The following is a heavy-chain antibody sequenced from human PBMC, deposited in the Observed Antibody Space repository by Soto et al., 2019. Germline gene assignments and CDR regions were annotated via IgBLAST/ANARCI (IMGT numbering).Heavy chain of an antibody. D-gene: IGHD6-13*01. Sequence: QVHLVQSGAEVKKPGSSVKFSCKAPGGTFSNHAINWVRQAPGQGLEWMGRIIPIFTTTNYAQKFQGRVTMTADESTITAYLELSSLKHDDTAVYYCAREVAADGTFREDVFDIWGQGTLVTVSS. CDR1: GGTFSNHA. V-gene: IGHV1-69*12. CDR2: IIPIFTTT. CDR3: AREVAADGTFREDVFDI. J-gene: IGHJ3*02.